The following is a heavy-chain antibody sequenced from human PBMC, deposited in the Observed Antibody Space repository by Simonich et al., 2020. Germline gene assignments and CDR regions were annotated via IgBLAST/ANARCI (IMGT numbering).Heavy chain of an antibody. CDR3: AREYSSSSDPYWYFDL. Sequence: EVQLVESGGGLVQPGGSLRLSCAASGFTFSSYWMSWVRQAPGKGVGREGKIKKEGREKYSGDSVKGRFTISRDNAKNSLYLQMNSLRAEDTAVYYCAREYSSSSDPYWYFDLWGRGTLVTVSS. CDR1: GFTFSSYW. J-gene: IGHJ2*01. V-gene: IGHV3-7*01. D-gene: IGHD6-6*01. CDR2: IKKEGREK.